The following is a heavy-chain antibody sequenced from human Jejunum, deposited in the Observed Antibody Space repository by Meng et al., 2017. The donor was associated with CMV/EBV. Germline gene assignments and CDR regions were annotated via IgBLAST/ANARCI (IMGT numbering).Heavy chain of an antibody. J-gene: IGHJ4*01. CDR2: MNSDGSTT. Sequence: EVQLVESGXGXFQPGXXLXLSCAASGFTFSSYWMHWVRQGPGEGLVWVSRMNSDGSTTDYADSVKGRFTISRDNAKNTLYLQMNSLRVDDTAVYYCATAGQYRLDNWGHGTMVTVSS. V-gene: IGHV3-74*01. D-gene: IGHD2-2*01. CDR3: ATAGQYRLDN. CDR1: GFTFSSYW.